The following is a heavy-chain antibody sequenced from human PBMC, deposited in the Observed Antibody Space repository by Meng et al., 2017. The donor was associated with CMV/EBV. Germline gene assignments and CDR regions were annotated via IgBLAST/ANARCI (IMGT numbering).Heavy chain of an antibody. J-gene: IGHJ4*02. Sequence: SVTVSCKASGGTFISYAISWVRQAPGQGLEWMGGIIPIFGTANYAQKFQGRVTITTDESTSTAYMELSSLRSEDTAVYYCARGALIVVVPAAVIGALDYWGQGTLVTVSS. CDR3: ARGALIVVVPAAVIGALDY. CDR1: GGTFISYA. CDR2: IIPIFGTA. D-gene: IGHD2-2*01. V-gene: IGHV1-69*05.